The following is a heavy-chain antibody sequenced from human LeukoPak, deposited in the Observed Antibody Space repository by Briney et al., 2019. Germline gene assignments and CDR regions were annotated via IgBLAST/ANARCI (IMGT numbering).Heavy chain of an antibody. CDR2: IYTSGST. Sequence: SETLSLTCTVSGGSISSYYWSWIRQSAGKGLEWIGRIYTSGSTNYNPSLKSRVTMSVDTSKNQFSLKLSSVTAADTAVYYCARGHHYDILTGYYLGGYYYGMDVWGQGTTVTVSS. D-gene: IGHD3-9*01. J-gene: IGHJ6*02. CDR3: ARGHHYDILTGYYLGGYYYGMDV. V-gene: IGHV4-4*07. CDR1: GGSISSYY.